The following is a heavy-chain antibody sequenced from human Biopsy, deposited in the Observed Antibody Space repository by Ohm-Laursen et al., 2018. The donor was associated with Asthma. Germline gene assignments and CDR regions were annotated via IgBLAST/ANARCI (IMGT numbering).Heavy chain of an antibody. CDR2: IMTVFGTT. D-gene: IGHD6-19*01. Sequence: SVKVSCKVPGGTFSNFAISWVRQAPGQGLEWLGGIMTVFGTTNYAQKFQGRVTITADESTSTAYMEVTSLRSEDTAIYYSARCQVGYSSGWSLLLKKIYYSGMDVWGQGTAVTVSS. CDR1: GGTFSNFA. CDR3: ARCQVGYSSGWSLLLKKIYYSGMDV. J-gene: IGHJ6*02. V-gene: IGHV1-69*13.